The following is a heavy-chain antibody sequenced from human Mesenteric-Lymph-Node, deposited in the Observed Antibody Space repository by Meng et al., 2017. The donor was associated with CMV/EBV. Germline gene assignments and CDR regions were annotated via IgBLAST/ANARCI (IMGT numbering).Heavy chain of an antibody. CDR3: ARGLVYYYYGMDV. V-gene: IGHV1-8*03. Sequence: ASVKVSCKASGDTFTSYDINWVRQAPGQGLEWMGGMNPNSGNTGYAQKFQGRVTITRNTSISKAYMELSSLRSEDKAVYYCARGLVYYYYGMDVWGQGTTVTVSS. D-gene: IGHD2-2*01. CDR1: GDTFTSYD. J-gene: IGHJ6*02. CDR2: MNPNSGNT.